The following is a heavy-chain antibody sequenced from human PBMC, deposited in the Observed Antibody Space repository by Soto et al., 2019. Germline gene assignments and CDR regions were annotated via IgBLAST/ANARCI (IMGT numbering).Heavy chain of an antibody. D-gene: IGHD6-13*01. Sequence: GASVKVSCKASGYTFTSYGISWVRQAPGQGLERMGWISAYNGNTNYAQKLQGRVTMTTDTSTSTAYMELRSLRSDDTAVYYCARGGSADSSSWHNNWFDPWGQGTLVTVSS. J-gene: IGHJ5*02. CDR2: ISAYNGNT. V-gene: IGHV1-18*01. CDR1: GYTFTSYG. CDR3: ARGGSADSSSWHNNWFDP.